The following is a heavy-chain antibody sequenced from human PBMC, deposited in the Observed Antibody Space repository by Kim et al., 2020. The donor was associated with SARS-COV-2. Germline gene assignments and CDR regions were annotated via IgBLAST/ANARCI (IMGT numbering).Heavy chain of an antibody. J-gene: IGHJ4*02. Sequence: KGRFTISRDNAKNTLYLQMNSLRAEDTAVYYCARVATYYYGSGSYRKADYWGQGTLVTVSS. CDR3: ARVATYYYGSGSYRKADY. D-gene: IGHD3-10*01. V-gene: IGHV3-74*01.